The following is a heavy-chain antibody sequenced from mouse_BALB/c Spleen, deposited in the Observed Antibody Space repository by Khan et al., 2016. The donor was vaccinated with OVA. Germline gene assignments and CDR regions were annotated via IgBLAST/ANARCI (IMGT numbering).Heavy chain of an antibody. J-gene: IGHJ2*01. CDR1: GFTFSGFG. CDR3: ARRDSFDY. Sequence: EVELVESGGGLVQPGGSRKLSCAASGFTFSGFGMHWVRQAPEKGLEWVAYISSGSSTIYYADTVKGRFTISRDNPKNTLFLQMTSLRSEDTAMYCCARRDSFDYWGQGTTLTVSS. V-gene: IGHV5-17*02. CDR2: ISSGSSTI.